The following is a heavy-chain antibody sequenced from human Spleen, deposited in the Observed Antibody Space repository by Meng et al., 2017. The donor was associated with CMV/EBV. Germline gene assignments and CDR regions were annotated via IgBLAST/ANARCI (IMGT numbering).Heavy chain of an antibody. J-gene: IGHJ6*02. Sequence: GESLKISCTASGFAFSSFAMSWVRQAPGKGLEWVSISYNGGSSSYYTDSVRGRFTISRDDSMNTLYLQMNRLRGEDTAVYYCARDYYGGTSDPMYYYAMDVWGQGTTVTVSS. D-gene: IGHD4-23*01. CDR3: ARDYYGGTSDPMYYYAMDV. CDR2: SYNGGSSS. V-gene: IGHV3-23*03. CDR1: GFAFSSFA.